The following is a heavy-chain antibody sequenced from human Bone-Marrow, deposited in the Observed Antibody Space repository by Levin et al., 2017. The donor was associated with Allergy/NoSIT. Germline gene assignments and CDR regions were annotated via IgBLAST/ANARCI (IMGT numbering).Heavy chain of an antibody. J-gene: IGHJ5*02. CDR1: GGSISSTIW. Sequence: PSETLSLTCAVSGGSISSTIWWSWVRQPPGKGLEWIGEIYHSGSTNYNPSLKSRVTISVDKSKNHFSLKLSSVTAADTAVYYCAGASINYYGSGLVSIWFDPWGQGTLVTVSS. CDR2: IYHSGST. V-gene: IGHV4-4*02. CDR3: AGASINYYGSGLVSIWFDP. D-gene: IGHD3-10*01.